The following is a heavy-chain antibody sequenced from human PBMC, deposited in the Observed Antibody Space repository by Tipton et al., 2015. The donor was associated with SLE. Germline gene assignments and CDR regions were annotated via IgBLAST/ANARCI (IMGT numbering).Heavy chain of an antibody. CDR1: GFTFSSYG. Sequence: SLRLSCAASGFTFSSYGMHWVRQAPGKGLEWVAVIWYDGSNKYYADSVKGRFTISRDNSKNTLYLQMASLGAEDTAVYYCARELLPLYGLDVWGQGTTVTVSS. J-gene: IGHJ6*02. CDR3: ARELLPLYGLDV. V-gene: IGHV3-30*19. CDR2: IWYDGSNK.